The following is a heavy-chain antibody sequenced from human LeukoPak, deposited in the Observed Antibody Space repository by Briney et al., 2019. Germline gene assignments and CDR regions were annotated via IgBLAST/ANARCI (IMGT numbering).Heavy chain of an antibody. Sequence: RSSETLSLTCTVSGDSISNHYWSWIRQSPVKGLEWIGYIYYSGRTNYNPSLKSRLTISVDTSKNHFSLKLRSVTAADTAIYYCARHLAGYGDYFDYWGQGTLVTVSS. D-gene: IGHD4/OR15-4a*01. J-gene: IGHJ4*02. CDR1: GDSISNHY. CDR3: ARHLAGYGDYFDY. V-gene: IGHV4-59*08. CDR2: IYYSGRT.